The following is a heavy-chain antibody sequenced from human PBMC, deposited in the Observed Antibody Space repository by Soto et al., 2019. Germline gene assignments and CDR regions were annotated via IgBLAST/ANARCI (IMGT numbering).Heavy chain of an antibody. CDR1: GFTFGNYG. V-gene: IGHV3-23*01. J-gene: IGHJ4*02. CDR2: ITGRGSYT. D-gene: IGHD5-12*01. Sequence: EVHLLESGGGLVQPGGSLRLSCSASGFTFGNYGMSWVRQAPGKGLEWVPGITGRGSYTYYAVSVRGRFTISRTNSKNPRPAQMTSLSAEDTGIYFCAKDRDGSSNQVDYWGQGTLVTCSS. CDR3: AKDRDGSSNQVDY.